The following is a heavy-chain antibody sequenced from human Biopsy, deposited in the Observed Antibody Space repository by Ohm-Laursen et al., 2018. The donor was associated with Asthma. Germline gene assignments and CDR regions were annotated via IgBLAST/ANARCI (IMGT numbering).Heavy chain of an antibody. V-gene: IGHV4-39*01. D-gene: IGHD1-26*01. CDR3: ARHSGNYYAQLNY. CDR1: ADSISSNNFY. J-gene: IGHJ4*02. CDR2: ISYTGST. Sequence: GTLSLTCPVSADSISSNNFYWGWIRQPPGKGLEWIATISYTGSTYYNPSLKSRVTISVNTSKNQFSLKLSSVTAADTAVYYCARHSGNYYAQLNYWGQGTLVTVSS.